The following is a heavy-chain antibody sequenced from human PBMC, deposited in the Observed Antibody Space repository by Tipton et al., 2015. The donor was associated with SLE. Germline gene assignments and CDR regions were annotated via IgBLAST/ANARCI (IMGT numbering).Heavy chain of an antibody. CDR2: INHGGST. D-gene: IGHD3-3*01. CDR1: GGSFSGYS. Sequence: LRLSCAVYGGSFSGYSWSWIRQTPGKGLEWIGEINHGGSTNYNPSLKTRVTMSVDTSKKQFSLKLGSVTAADTAVYYCARHQSFRGGSYDFWSGLYHFDFWGRGTLVTVSS. V-gene: IGHV4-34*01. CDR3: ARHQSFRGGSYDFWSGLYHFDF. J-gene: IGHJ4*02.